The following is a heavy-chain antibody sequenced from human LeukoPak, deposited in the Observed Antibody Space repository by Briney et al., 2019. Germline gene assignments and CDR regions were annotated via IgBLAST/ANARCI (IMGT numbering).Heavy chain of an antibody. CDR1: GFIFSAYW. Sequence: PGGSLRLSCAASGFIFSAYWMHWVRQGPGKGLVWVSHIIGDGSSTNHADSVKGRFTISRDNAKNTLYLQLNSLRAEDSGVYYCTRSGDGDFDYWGQGTLVTVSS. J-gene: IGHJ4*02. CDR2: IIGDGSST. D-gene: IGHD1-26*01. V-gene: IGHV3-74*01. CDR3: TRSGDGDFDY.